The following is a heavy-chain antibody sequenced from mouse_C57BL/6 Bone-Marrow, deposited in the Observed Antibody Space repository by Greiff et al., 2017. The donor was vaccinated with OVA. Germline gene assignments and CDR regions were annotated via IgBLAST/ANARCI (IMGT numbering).Heavy chain of an antibody. CDR1: GYTFTSSD. CDR2: LYPRDGST. CDR3: ATYYDYDGWYFDV. D-gene: IGHD2-4*01. V-gene: IGHV1-85*01. Sequence: QVQLQQSGPELVKPGASVKLSCKASGYTFTSSDINWVKQRPGQGLEWIGWLYPRDGSTKYNEKFKGKATLTVDTSSSTAYMELHSLTSEDSAVYFCATYYDYDGWYFDVWGTGTTVTVSA. J-gene: IGHJ1*03.